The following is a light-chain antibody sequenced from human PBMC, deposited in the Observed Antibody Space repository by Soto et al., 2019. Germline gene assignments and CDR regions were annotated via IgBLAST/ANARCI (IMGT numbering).Light chain of an antibody. Sequence: QSVLTQPASVSGSPGQSITISCTGTSRDVGRYNFVSWYQQHPGKAPKLMIYEVSNRPSGVSNRFSGSKSGNTASLTISGLQAEDEADYYCSSYTSSSTLFGGGTKLTVL. V-gene: IGLV2-14*01. CDR1: SRDVGRYNF. J-gene: IGLJ2*01. CDR3: SSYTSSSTL. CDR2: EVS.